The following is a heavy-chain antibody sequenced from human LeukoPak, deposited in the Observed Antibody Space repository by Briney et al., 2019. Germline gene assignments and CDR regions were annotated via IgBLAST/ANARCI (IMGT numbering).Heavy chain of an antibody. CDR1: GFTFSSYS. J-gene: IGHJ4*02. Sequence: GGSLRLSCAASGFTFSSYSMNWVRQAPGKGLEWVSSISSSSSYIYYADSVKGRFTISRDNAENSLYLQMNSLRAEDTAVYYCAGGGYCSGGSCQHFDYWGQGTLVTVSS. D-gene: IGHD2-15*01. CDR3: AGGGYCSGGSCQHFDY. V-gene: IGHV3-21*01. CDR2: ISSSSSYI.